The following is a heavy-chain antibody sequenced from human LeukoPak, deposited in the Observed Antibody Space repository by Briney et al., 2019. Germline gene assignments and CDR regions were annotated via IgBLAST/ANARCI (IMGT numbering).Heavy chain of an antibody. J-gene: IGHJ4*02. D-gene: IGHD6-13*01. Sequence: PGGSLRLSCAASGFTFSSYWMSWVRQAPGKGLEWVANIKQDGSEKYYVDSVKGRLTISRDNAKNSLYLQMNSLRAEDTAVYYCARDLLLAAAGTPFDYWGQGTLVTVSS. CDR1: GFTFSSYW. V-gene: IGHV3-7*01. CDR2: IKQDGSEK. CDR3: ARDLLLAAAGTPFDY.